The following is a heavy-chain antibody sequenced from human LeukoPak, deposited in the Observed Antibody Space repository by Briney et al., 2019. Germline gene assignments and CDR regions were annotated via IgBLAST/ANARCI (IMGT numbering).Heavy chain of an antibody. J-gene: IGHJ4*02. CDR1: GGTFSSYA. CDR2: ITPIFGIA. Sequence: SVKVSCKASGGTFSSYAISWVRQAPGQGLEWMGRITPIFGIANYAQKFQGRVTITADKSTSTAYMELSSLRSEDTAVYYCARERGGDGYNFWLDYWGQGTLVTVSS. V-gene: IGHV1-69*04. D-gene: IGHD5-24*01. CDR3: ARERGGDGYNFWLDY.